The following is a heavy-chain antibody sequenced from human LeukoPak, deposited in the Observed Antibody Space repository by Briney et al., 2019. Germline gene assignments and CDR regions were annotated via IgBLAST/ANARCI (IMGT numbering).Heavy chain of an antibody. CDR1: GGSVSSGSYY. Sequence: SETLSLTCTVSGGSVSSGSYYWTWIRQPPGKGLEWIGYISYSGSTNFNPSLKSRVTISVDTSKNQFSLNLSSVTAADTAVYYWARRGTGGRSFDIWGQGTMVTVSS. CDR2: ISYSGST. V-gene: IGHV4-61*01. D-gene: IGHD2-8*02. CDR3: ARRGTGGRSFDI. J-gene: IGHJ3*02.